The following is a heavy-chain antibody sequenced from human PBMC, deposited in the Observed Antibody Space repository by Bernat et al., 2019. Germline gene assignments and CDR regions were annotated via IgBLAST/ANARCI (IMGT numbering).Heavy chain of an antibody. CDR2: ISTSGSSI. V-gene: IGHV3-48*02. Sequence: EVQLVESGGGLVQPGGSLRLSCAASGLTFSRYSMNWVRQAPGKGLEWVSYISTSGSSIYYAASGKGRFTISRDNAKNSLYLPMNSLRDEDTAVYSCARGLDYGGDYYYYGLAVWGQGTTVTVSS. J-gene: IGHJ6*02. D-gene: IGHD4-23*01. CDR1: GLTFSRYS. CDR3: ARGLDYGGDYYYYGLAV.